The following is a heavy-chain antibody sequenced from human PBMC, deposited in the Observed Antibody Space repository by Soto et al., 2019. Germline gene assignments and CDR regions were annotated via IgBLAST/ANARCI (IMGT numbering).Heavy chain of an antibody. J-gene: IGHJ4*02. Sequence: QVQLLQSGTEVKKPGSSAKVSCRASGGNFNTYTISWVRQAPGQGLEWLGRIIPILDIASYAQKFQGRVNITADKSTNTVYMELSSLRSEDTGVYFCARSLGLCTGSGCRDYWGQGTLVSVSP. D-gene: IGHD2-8*02. CDR1: GGNFNTYT. V-gene: IGHV1-69*02. CDR3: ARSLGLCTGSGCRDY. CDR2: IIPILDIA.